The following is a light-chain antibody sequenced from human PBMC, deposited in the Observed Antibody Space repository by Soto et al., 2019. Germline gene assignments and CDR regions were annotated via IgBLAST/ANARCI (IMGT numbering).Light chain of an antibody. J-gene: IGLJ1*01. CDR3: QSYDSTLSARYV. V-gene: IGLV2-11*01. CDR1: SSDVGRYDY. Sequence: QSVLTQPRSVSGSPGQSVTISCTGTSSDVGRYDYVSWYQQHPGKAPKLIVYDVTERPSGVPDRFSGSKSGNTASLTISGLQAEDEADYYCQSYDSTLSARYVFGTGTKVTVL. CDR2: DVT.